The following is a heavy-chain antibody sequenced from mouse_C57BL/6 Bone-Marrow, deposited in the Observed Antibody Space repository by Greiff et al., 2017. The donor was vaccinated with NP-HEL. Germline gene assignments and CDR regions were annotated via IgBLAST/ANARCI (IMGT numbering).Heavy chain of an antibody. CDR3: ANSSGYVRNYFDY. J-gene: IGHJ2*01. D-gene: IGHD3-2*02. CDR1: GYTFTDYY. CDR2: INPYNGGT. V-gene: IGHV1-19*01. Sequence: EVQLQQSGPVLVKPGASVKMSCMASGYTFTDYYMNWVKQSHGKSLEWIGVINPYNGGTSYNQKFKGKATLTVDKSSSTAYMELNSLTSEDSAVYYCANSSGYVRNYFDYWGQGTTLTVSS.